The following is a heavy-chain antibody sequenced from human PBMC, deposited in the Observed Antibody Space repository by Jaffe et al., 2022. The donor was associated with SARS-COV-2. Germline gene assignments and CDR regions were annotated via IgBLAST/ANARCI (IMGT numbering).Heavy chain of an antibody. V-gene: IGHV3-23*04. CDR1: GFTFSNYA. J-gene: IGHJ4*02. D-gene: IGHD1-26*01. CDR3: AKARSGSYYQFDC. Sequence: EVQLVESGGGLVQPGGSLRLSCAASGFTFSNYAMSWVRQAPGKGLEWVSSISGSGDTTYYADSVKGRFTISRDNSKNTLYLQMKSLRAEDTAVHYCAKARSGSYYQFDCWGQGTLVTVSS. CDR2: ISGSGDTT.